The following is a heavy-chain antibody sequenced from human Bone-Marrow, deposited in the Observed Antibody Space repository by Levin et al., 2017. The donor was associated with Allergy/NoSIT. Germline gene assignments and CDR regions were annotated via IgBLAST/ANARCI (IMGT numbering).Heavy chain of an antibody. V-gene: IGHV3-48*01. Sequence: GGSLRLSCGGSGFTFSSYSMNWVRQAPGKGLEWVSYITSNSRTTFYADSVKGRFTISRDNAKYSLFLQMNSLRAEDTAVYYCSRDGRRGYDMDVWGQGTTVTVSS. CDR3: SRDGRRGYDMDV. CDR1: GFTFSSYS. J-gene: IGHJ6*02. CDR2: ITSNSRTT. D-gene: IGHD3-10*01.